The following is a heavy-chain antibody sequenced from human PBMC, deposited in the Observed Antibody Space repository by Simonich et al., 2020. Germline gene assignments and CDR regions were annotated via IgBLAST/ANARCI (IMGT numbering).Heavy chain of an antibody. Sequence: EVQLVESGGGLVQPGGSLRLSCAASGFTFSSYWMHWVRQAPGKGLVWVPRSNSDRSSTRYADSVKGRFTISRDNAKNTLYLQMNSLRAEDTAVYYCARDYSNYDAFDIWGQGTMVTVSS. CDR2: SNSDRSST. CDR1: GFTFSSYW. V-gene: IGHV3-74*01. J-gene: IGHJ3*02. D-gene: IGHD4-4*01. CDR3: ARDYSNYDAFDI.